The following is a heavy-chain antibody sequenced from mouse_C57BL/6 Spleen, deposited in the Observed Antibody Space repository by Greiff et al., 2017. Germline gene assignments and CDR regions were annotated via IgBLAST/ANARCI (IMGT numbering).Heavy chain of an antibody. D-gene: IGHD1-1*01. V-gene: IGHV1-52*01. J-gene: IGHJ4*01. CDR2: IDPSDSET. Sequence: QVQLQQPGAELVRPGSSVKLSCKASGYTFTSYWMHWVKQRPIQGLEWIGNIDPSDSETYYNQKFKDKATLTEDKSSSTAYMELSSLKSEDSAVYDCASWGYGSSLYAMAYWGQGTSVTVSA. CDR3: ASWGYGSSLYAMAY. CDR1: GYTFTSYW.